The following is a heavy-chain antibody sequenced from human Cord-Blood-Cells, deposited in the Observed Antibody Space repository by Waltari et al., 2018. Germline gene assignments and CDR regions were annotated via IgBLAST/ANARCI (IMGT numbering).Heavy chain of an antibody. Sequence: ALEWLALIYWDDDKRYSPSLKSRLTITMDTSKNQVVLTMTNMDPVDTATYYCAHRGYSSSWYNYWGQGTLVTVSS. V-gene: IGHV2-5*02. CDR3: AHRGYSSSWYNY. J-gene: IGHJ4*02. D-gene: IGHD6-13*01. CDR2: IYWDDDK.